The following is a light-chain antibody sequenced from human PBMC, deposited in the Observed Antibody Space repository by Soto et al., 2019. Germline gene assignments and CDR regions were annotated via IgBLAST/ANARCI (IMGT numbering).Light chain of an antibody. CDR1: QSVSNNY. V-gene: IGKV3-20*01. J-gene: IGKJ1*01. CDR2: GAS. CDR3: QQYGSSGT. Sequence: EIVVTQSPATLSVSPGEIATLSCRASQSVSNNYLAWYQQKPGQAPGLLIYGASNRATGIPDRFSGSGSGTDFTLTISRLEPEDFAVYYCQQYGSSGTFGQGTTV.